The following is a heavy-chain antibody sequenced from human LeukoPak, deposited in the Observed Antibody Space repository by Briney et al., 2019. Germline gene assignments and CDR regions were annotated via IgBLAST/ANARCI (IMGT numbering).Heavy chain of an antibody. V-gene: IGHV3-23*01. CDR2: VTGSGGTT. CDR3: AWVAVAGTLYYYYYMDV. Sequence: PGGSLRLSCAASGFTFRNSAMSWVRQAPGKGLEWVSAVTGSGGTTYYADSVKGRFTISRDNAKNSLYLQMNSLRAEDTAVYYCAWVAVAGTLYYYYYMDVWGKGTTVTISS. D-gene: IGHD6-19*01. J-gene: IGHJ6*03. CDR1: GFTFRNSA.